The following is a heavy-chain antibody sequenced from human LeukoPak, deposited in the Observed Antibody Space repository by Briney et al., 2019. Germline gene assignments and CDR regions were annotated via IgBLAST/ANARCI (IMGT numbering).Heavy chain of an antibody. J-gene: IGHJ4*02. Sequence: PGGSLRLSCAASGFTFSSYGMHWVRQAPGKGLEWVAFIRYEGSNKYYTDSLKGRVTISRDNSKNTRYLQINSLRADGTAVYSCAKDRGGYHPYYFACWGQRTLVTVSS. CDR1: GFTFSSYG. D-gene: IGHD5-18*01. CDR3: AKDRGGYHPYYFAC. CDR2: IRYEGSNK. V-gene: IGHV3-30*02.